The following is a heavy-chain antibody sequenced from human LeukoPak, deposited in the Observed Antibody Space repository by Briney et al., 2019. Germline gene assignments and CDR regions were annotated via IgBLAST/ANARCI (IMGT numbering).Heavy chain of an antibody. CDR1: GFSFSSYA. V-gene: IGHV3-30*14. CDR2: ISYDGSNK. D-gene: IGHD4-23*01. Sequence: GGSLRLSCAASGFSFSSYAMHWVRQAPGKGLEWVAVISYDGSNKYYADSVKGRFTISRDNSKNTLYLQMNSLRAEDTAVYYCARRAGGYSHPYDYWGQGILVTVSS. CDR3: ARRAGGYSHPYDY. J-gene: IGHJ4*02.